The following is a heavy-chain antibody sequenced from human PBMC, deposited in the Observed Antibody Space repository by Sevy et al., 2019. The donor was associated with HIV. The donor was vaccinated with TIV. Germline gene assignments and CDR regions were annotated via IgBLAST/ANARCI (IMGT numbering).Heavy chain of an antibody. CDR3: ARVRYNYGSYYFDY. V-gene: IGHV3-11*04. CDR1: TFTFSSYY. D-gene: IGHD5-18*01. CDR2: ISSGGSII. J-gene: IGHJ4*02. Sequence: GGSLRLSCAASTFTFSSYYMTWIRQAPGKGLECVSHISSGGSIIYYADSVMGRFTISRDNAKNSLYLQMLSRRAAETAVYYCARVRYNYGSYYFDYWGRGTLVTVSS.